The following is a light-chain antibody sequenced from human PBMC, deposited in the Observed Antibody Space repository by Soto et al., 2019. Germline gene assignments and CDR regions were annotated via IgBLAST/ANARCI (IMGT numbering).Light chain of an antibody. CDR3: QQYATSPIT. CDR2: GAS. V-gene: IGKV3-20*01. CDR1: QSVYSSY. Sequence: EIVLTQSPGTLSLSPGERATLSCRASQSVYSSYLAWYQQHPGQAPRLLIHGASIRATGIPDRFSGSGSGTDFTLTISRLEPEDCAVYYCQQYATSPITFGQGTRLEIK. J-gene: IGKJ5*01.